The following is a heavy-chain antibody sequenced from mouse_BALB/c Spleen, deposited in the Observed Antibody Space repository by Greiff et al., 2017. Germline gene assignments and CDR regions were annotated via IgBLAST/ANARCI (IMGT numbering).Heavy chain of an antibody. CDR2: IWAGGST. CDR3: ARDGNPHYYAMDY. J-gene: IGHJ4*01. Sequence: VKLVESGPGLVAPSQSLSITCTVSGFSLTSYGVHWVRQPPGKGLEWLGVIWAGGSTNYNSALMSRLSISKDNSKSQVFLKMNSLQTDDTAMYYCARDGNPHYYAMDYWGQGTSVTVSS. CDR1: GFSLTSYG. V-gene: IGHV2-9*02. D-gene: IGHD2-1*01.